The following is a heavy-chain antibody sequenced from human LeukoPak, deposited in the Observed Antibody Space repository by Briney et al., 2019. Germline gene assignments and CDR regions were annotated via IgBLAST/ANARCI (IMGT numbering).Heavy chain of an antibody. J-gene: IGHJ4*02. CDR1: GGSVSGYY. D-gene: IGHD6-13*01. CDR3: ARDRTGSSYDFDY. Sequence: SETLSLTCVVSGGSVSGYYWGWIRQPPGRGLEWIGYVYYSGSTNYNPSFKSRITISVDTSRNQFSLQLSSVTAADTAVYYCARDRTGSSYDFDYWGQGTLVTVSS. V-gene: IGHV4-59*02. CDR2: VYYSGST.